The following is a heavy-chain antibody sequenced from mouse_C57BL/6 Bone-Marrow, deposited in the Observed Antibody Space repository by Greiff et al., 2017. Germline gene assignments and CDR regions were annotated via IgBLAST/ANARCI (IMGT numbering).Heavy chain of an antibody. Sequence: VQLQQSGPELVKPGASVKISCKASGYSFTDYNMNWVKQSNGKSLEWIGVINPNYGTTSYNQKFKGKATLTVDQSSSTAYMQLNSLTSEDSAVXYCALYSNYPYYFDNWGQGTTLTVAS. CDR3: ALYSNYPYYFDN. V-gene: IGHV1-39*01. CDR1: GYSFTDYN. J-gene: IGHJ2*01. CDR2: INPNYGTT. D-gene: IGHD2-5*01.